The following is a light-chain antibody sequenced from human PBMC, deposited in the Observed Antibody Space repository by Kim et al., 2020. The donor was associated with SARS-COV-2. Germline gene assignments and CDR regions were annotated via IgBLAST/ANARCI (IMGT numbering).Light chain of an antibody. CDR3: QAWDSSTVV. J-gene: IGLJ2*01. Sequence: GSPGQTASITCSGDKLGDKYACWYQQKPGQSPVLVIYQDSKRPAGIPGRFGGGGGGGGGTLTISGTQAMDEADYYCQAWDSSTVVFGGGTQLTVL. CDR1: KLGDKY. V-gene: IGLV3-1*01. CDR2: QDS.